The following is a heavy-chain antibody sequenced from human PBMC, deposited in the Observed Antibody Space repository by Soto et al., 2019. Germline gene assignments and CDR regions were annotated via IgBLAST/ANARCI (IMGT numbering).Heavy chain of an antibody. V-gene: IGHV3-33*01. CDR3: ARDLDVATSGWFAP. CDR2: IWYDGSNK. J-gene: IGHJ5*02. Sequence: QVQLVESGGGVVQPGRSLRLSCAASGFTFSSYGMHWVRQAPGKGLEWVAVIWYDGSNKYYADSVKGRFTISRDNSKHTLYLQMHSLRAEDTAVYYCARDLDVATSGWFAPCGQGTLVTVSS. CDR1: GFTFSSYG. D-gene: IGHD5-12*01.